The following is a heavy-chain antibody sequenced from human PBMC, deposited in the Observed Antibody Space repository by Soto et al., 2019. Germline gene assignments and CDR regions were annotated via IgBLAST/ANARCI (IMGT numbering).Heavy chain of an antibody. CDR3: ARDARYYYGSGSDRAFDI. Sequence: EVQLVESGGGLVQPGGSLRLSCAASGFTFSSYWMHWVRQAPGKGLVWVSRINSDGSSTSYADSVKGRFTISRDNAKNTLYLQMNSLRAEDTAVYYCARDARYYYGSGSDRAFDIWGQGTMVTVSS. V-gene: IGHV3-74*01. CDR2: INSDGSST. D-gene: IGHD3-10*01. CDR1: GFTFSSYW. J-gene: IGHJ3*02.